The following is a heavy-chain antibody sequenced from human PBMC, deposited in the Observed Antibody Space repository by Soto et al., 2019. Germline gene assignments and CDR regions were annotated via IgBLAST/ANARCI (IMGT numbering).Heavy chain of an antibody. CDR2: IIPIFGTA. V-gene: IGHV1-69*13. CDR1: GGTFSSYA. Sequence: ASVKVSCKASGGTFSSYAISWVRQAPGQGLEWMGGIIPIFGTANYAQKFQGRVTITADESTSTAYMELSSLRSEDTAVYYCARDLEWLTEYYYYGMDVWGQGTTVTVSS. CDR3: ARDLEWLTEYYYYGMDV. D-gene: IGHD3-3*01. J-gene: IGHJ6*02.